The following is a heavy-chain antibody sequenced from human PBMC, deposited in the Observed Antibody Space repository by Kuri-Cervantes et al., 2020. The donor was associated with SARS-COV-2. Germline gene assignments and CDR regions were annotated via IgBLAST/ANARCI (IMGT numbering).Heavy chain of an antibody. Sequence: ASVKVSCKASGYTFTGYLIHWVRQAPGQGLEWMGWIDPSSGGTNSAQNFQGRVTMTRDTSISTAYMELRRLRSDDTAVYYCARDEGKGGHCLGHWGQGTLVTVSS. CDR1: GYTFTGYL. J-gene: IGHJ4*02. CDR2: IDPSSGGT. CDR3: ARDEGKGGHCLGH. V-gene: IGHV1-2*02. D-gene: IGHD2-21*01.